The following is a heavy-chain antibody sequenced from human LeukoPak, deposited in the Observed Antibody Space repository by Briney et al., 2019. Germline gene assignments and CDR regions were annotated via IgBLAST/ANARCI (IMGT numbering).Heavy chain of an antibody. Sequence: KPGGSLRLSCAASGFTFSSYAMSWVRQAPGKGLEWVSSISSSSSYIYYADSVKGRFTIPRDNAKNSLYLQMNSLRAEDTAVYYCARDLNGGGGLDYCGQGALVTVSS. CDR3: ARDLNGGGGLDY. V-gene: IGHV3-21*01. D-gene: IGHD4-23*01. CDR1: GFTFSSYA. J-gene: IGHJ4*02. CDR2: ISSSSSYI.